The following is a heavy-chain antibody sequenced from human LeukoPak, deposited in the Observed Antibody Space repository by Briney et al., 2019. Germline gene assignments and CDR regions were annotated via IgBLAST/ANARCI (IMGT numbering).Heavy chain of an antibody. CDR1: GFTVSSNY. V-gene: IGHV3-53*01. J-gene: IGHJ4*02. Sequence: GGSLRLSCAASGFTVSSNYMSWVRQAPGKGLEWVSVIYSGGSTYYADSVKGRFTISRDNSKNTLYLQMNSLRAEDTAVYYCARAAKYDFWSGNYFDYWGQGTLVTVSS. D-gene: IGHD3-3*01. CDR2: IYSGGST. CDR3: ARAAKYDFWSGNYFDY.